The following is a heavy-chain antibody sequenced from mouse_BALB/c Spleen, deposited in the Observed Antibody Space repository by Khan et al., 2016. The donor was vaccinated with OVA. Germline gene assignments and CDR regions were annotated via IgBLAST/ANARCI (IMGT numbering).Heavy chain of an antibody. CDR1: GYSITSGYF. J-gene: IGHJ3*01. CDR3: ARWGCSGPAWFAN. CDR2: IRYDGNS. Sequence: EVQLQESGPGLVKPSQSLSLTCSVTGYSITSGYFWNWIRQFPGNKLEWMGYIRYDGNSNYNPSLTNRISITRDTSKNQFFLKLNSVTPEDTATSYCARWGCSGPAWFANWGQGTLVTVSA. D-gene: IGHD3-3*01. V-gene: IGHV3-6*02.